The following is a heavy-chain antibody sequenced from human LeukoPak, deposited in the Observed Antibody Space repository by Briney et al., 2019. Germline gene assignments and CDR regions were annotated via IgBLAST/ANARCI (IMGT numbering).Heavy chain of an antibody. CDR3: ARGTRAFDY. CDR1: GFTFSSYS. D-gene: IGHD1-14*01. Sequence: AGGSLRLSCAASGFTFSSYSMIWVRQAPGKGLEWVSSISSSGYYIYYADSVKGRFTISRDDAKNSLYLQMNSLRAEDTAVYYCARGTRAFDYWGQGTLVTVSS. V-gene: IGHV3-21*01. J-gene: IGHJ4*02. CDR2: ISSSGYYI.